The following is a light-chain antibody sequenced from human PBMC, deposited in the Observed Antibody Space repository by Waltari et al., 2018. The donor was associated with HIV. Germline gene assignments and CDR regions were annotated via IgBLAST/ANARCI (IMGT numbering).Light chain of an antibody. Sequence: IVMTQSPAPLSVSPAEMTNLACRASQSVRSNLAWYQQKHGQAPRLLIYGASTRATGIPARFSGSGSGTEFTLTISSLQSEDFAVYYCQKYNNWPPLTFGGGTKVEIK. CDR2: GAS. CDR1: QSVRSN. J-gene: IGKJ4*01. CDR3: QKYNNWPPLT. V-gene: IGKV3-15*01.